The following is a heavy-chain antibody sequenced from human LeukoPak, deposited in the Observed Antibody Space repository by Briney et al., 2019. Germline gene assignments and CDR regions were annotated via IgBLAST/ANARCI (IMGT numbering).Heavy chain of an antibody. CDR2: VGRSGVDT. J-gene: IGHJ4*02. Sequence: PGESLRLSCVASGFTFSSYAVSWFRQAPGKGLEWVSTVGRSGVDTYYADSVRGRFTISKDSSKNTLQMNSLSAEDTAIYYCVKHSGGVYGNSDSWGQGILVTVSS. CDR3: VKHSGGVYGNSDS. V-gene: IGHV3-23*01. D-gene: IGHD1-1*01. CDR1: GFTFSSYA.